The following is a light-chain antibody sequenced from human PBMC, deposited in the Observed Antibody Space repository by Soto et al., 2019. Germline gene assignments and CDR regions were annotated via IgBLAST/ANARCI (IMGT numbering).Light chain of an antibody. CDR3: QQRSNWPRT. CDR1: QSVSSY. CDR2: DAS. Sequence: EIVLTQSPATLSLSPGERATLSCGASQSVSSYLAWYQQKPGQAPRLLIYDASNRATGIPARFSGSGSGTDFTLTISSLEPEDFAVYYCQQRSNWPRTFGQGTKVENK. V-gene: IGKV3-11*01. J-gene: IGKJ1*01.